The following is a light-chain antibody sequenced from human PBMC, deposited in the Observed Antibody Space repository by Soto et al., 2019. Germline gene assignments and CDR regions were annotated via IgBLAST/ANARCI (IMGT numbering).Light chain of an antibody. V-gene: IGLV2-14*01. Sequence: QSASVSGSPGQSITISCTGTSSDVGAYNYVSWYQQQSGKAPKLMIHEVSNRPSGVSNRFSGSKSGNTASLTISGLQAEDEPDYYCSSYTTSRAYVFGIGTKLTVL. CDR3: SSYTTSRAYV. CDR2: EVS. CDR1: SSDVGAYNY. J-gene: IGLJ1*01.